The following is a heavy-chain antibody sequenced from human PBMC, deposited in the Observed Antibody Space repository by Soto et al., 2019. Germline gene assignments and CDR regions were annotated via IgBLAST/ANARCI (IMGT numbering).Heavy chain of an antibody. D-gene: IGHD6-6*01. CDR1: GFTFSSYW. J-gene: IGHJ4*02. Sequence: PGGSLRLSCAASGFTFSSYWMHWVRQAPGKGLVWVSRINDNGGSTAYADSVKGRFTISRDNAKNTLYLQMNSLRVEDTAVFYCARDGGQLVPGAFDYWGLGSLVTVSS. CDR3: ARDGGQLVPGAFDY. CDR2: INDNGGST. V-gene: IGHV3-74*01.